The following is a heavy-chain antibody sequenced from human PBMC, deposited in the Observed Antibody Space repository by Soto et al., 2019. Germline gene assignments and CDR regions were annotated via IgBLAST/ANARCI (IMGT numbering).Heavy chain of an antibody. D-gene: IGHD3-16*02. Sequence: PGGSLRLSCAASGFTFSSYAMHWVRQAPGKGLEWVAVISYDGSNKYYADSVKGRFTISRDNSKNTLYLQMNSLRAEDTAVYYCARESPGRLYGRRHYYCYGVDVWGQGTTVTVSS. CDR2: ISYDGSNK. J-gene: IGHJ6*02. CDR1: GFTFSSYA. CDR3: ARESPGRLYGRRHYYCYGVDV. V-gene: IGHV3-30-3*01.